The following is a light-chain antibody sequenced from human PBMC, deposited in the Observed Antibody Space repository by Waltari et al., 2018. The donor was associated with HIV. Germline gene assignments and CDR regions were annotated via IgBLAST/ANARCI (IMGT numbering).Light chain of an antibody. CDR2: EVS. J-gene: IGKJ4*01. V-gene: IGKV2D-29*01. CDR3: MQSIQLPLT. CDR1: QSLLHSDGKTY. Sequence: IVLTQSPLSLPVTPGQPASISCKSSQSLLHSDGKTYLYWYLERPGQPPQLLIKEVSNRFSRVPDRCSGGGSGTEFSLNISRVEAEDVGTYYCMQSIQLPLTFGGGTKVEIK.